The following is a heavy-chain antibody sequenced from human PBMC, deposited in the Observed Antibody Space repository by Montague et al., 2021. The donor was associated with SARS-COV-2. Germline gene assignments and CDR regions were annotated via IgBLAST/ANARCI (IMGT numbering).Heavy chain of an antibody. D-gene: IGHD3-10*01. J-gene: IGHJ4*02. CDR2: IKQDGSEK. V-gene: IGHV3-7*01. Sequence: SLRLSCEASGFTFSSYWMSWVRQAPVKGLEWVANIKQDGSEKYYXDSVKGRFTISRDNAKNSLYLQMNSLRAEDTAVYYCARDHRQVWFGAPVMERYFDYWGQGTLVTVSS. CDR1: GFTFSSYW. CDR3: ARDHRQVWFGAPVMERYFDY.